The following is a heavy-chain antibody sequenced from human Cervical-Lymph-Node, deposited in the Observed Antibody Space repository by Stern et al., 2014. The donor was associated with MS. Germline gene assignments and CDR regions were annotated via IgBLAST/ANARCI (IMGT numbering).Heavy chain of an antibody. Sequence: QVQLQDSGPGLVKPSQTLSLTCTVSGGSLHSGGHHWTWIRQYPGKGLEWVGYIYHSGNTDYNPSLKSRVSISVDTSKHQFSLKLNSMTDADTAVYYCARGNRAFYYGDAFDMWGHGTMVTVSS. CDR1: GGSLHSGGHH. V-gene: IGHV4-31*02. J-gene: IGHJ3*02. D-gene: IGHD3-22*01. CDR2: IYHSGNT. CDR3: ARGNRAFYYGDAFDM.